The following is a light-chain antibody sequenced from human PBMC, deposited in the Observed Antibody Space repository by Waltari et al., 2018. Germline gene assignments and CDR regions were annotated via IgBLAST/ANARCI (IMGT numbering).Light chain of an antibody. CDR2: GAS. V-gene: IGKV3-20*01. CDR1: QSVNNNY. J-gene: IGKJ4*01. CDR3: QQYGSSVLT. Sequence: IVLTQSPGTMSLSPGERHTLSCRASQSVNNNYLAWYQQKPGQSPRLLIYGASDSATGIPDRFSGSGSGTDFTLTISGLEPEDFAVYYCQQYGSSVLTFGGGTKVEI.